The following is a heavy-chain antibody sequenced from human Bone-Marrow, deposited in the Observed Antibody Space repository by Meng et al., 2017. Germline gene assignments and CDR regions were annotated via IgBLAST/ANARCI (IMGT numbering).Heavy chain of an antibody. CDR2: INEDGRRI. V-gene: IGHV3-7*01. J-gene: IGHJ4*02. Sequence: GESLKISCAASGFSFSRYWMSWVRQAPGKGLEWVANINEDGRRINCVDSVKGRFTISRDNAKNSLYLQMNSLRAEDTAVYDCSRDVSRSLEDDWGQGTLVTVSS. CDR1: GFSFSRYW. CDR3: SRDVSRSLEDD.